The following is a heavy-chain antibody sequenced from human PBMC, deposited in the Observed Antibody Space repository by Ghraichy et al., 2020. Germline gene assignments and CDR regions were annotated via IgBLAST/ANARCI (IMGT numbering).Heavy chain of an antibody. CDR2: ISGIGTSP. Sequence: GSLRLSCAASGFTFSNYAMSWVRQAPGKGLEFVSSISGIGTSPYYAESVKGRYTISRDNSKNTLYLQMNRLRSDDTAVYYCAKVYSSGWYQVKSGPFDYWGQGILATVSS. J-gene: IGHJ4*02. CDR3: AKVYSSGWYQVKSGPFDY. CDR1: GFTFSNYA. V-gene: IGHV3-23*01. D-gene: IGHD6-19*01.